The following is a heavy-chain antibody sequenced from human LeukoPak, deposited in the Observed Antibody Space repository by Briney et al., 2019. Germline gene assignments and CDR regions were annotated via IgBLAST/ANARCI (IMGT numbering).Heavy chain of an antibody. D-gene: IGHD6-19*01. Sequence: PSETLSLTCAVYGGSFSGYYWSWIRHPPGKGLEWIGEINHSGSTNYNPSLKGRVTISVDTSKNQFSLKLSSVTAADTAVYYCARGGIAVAGTGIDYWGQGTLVTVSS. V-gene: IGHV4-34*01. CDR3: ARGGIAVAGTGIDY. J-gene: IGHJ4*02. CDR1: GGSFSGYY. CDR2: INHSGST.